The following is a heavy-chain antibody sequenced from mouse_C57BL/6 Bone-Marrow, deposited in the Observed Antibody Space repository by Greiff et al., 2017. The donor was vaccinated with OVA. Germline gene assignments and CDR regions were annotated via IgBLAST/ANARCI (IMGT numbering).Heavy chain of an antibody. CDR1: GFTFTNYY. J-gene: IGHJ2*01. CDR3: ARYKGRVAVDYFAY. CDR2: IRNKPNGSTT. D-gene: IGHD1-1*01. V-gene: IGHV7-3*01. Sequence: EVQLVESGGGLVQPGDSLSLSCAASGFTFTNYYMSWVRQPPGKALEWLAFIRNKPNGSTTEYSASVKGRFTISRDNSQSILYLQMNALRAEDSATYYCARYKGRVAVDYFAYWGQGTALTVSS.